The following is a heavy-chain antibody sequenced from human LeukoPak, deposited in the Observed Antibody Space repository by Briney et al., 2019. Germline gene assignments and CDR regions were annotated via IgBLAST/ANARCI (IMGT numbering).Heavy chain of an antibody. V-gene: IGHV3-23*01. J-gene: IGHJ4*02. CDR1: GFTFSSYA. CDR3: AKGDLGSMVRGVSDY. CDR2: ISGSGDST. Sequence: GGSLRLSCAASGFTFSSYAMTWVRQAPGKGLEWVSAISGSGDSTYYADSVKGLFTISRDNSKNTLYLQMNSLRAEDTAVYYCAKGDLGSMVRGVSDYWGQGTLVTVSS. D-gene: IGHD3-10*01.